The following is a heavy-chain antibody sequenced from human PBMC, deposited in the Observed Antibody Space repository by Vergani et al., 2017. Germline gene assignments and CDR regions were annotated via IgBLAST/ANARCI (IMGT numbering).Heavy chain of an antibody. CDR1: GYTFTSYY. J-gene: IGHJ4*02. Sequence: QVQLVQSGAEVKKPGASVKVSCKASGYTFTSYYMYWVRQAPGQGLEWMGIINPSGGSTSYAQKFQGRVTMTRDTSTSTVYMELSSLRSEDTAVYYCARVPYSYGSSYYFDYWGQGTLVTVSS. CDR2: INPSGGST. V-gene: IGHV1-46*03. CDR3: ARVPYSYGSSYYFDY. D-gene: IGHD5-18*01.